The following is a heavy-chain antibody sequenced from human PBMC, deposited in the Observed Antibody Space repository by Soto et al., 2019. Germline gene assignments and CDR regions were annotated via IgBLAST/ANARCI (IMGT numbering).Heavy chain of an antibody. J-gene: IGHJ6*02. D-gene: IGHD2-2*01. CDR3: ARDARPAAMSGYYYYGMDV. Sequence: PGGSLRLSCAASGFTFSSYGMHWVRQAPGKGLEWVAVIWYDGSNKYYADSVKGRFTISRDNSKNTLYLQMNSLRAEDTAVYYCARDARPAAMSGYYYYGMDVWGQGTTVTVSS. CDR1: GFTFSSYG. CDR2: IWYDGSNK. V-gene: IGHV3-33*01.